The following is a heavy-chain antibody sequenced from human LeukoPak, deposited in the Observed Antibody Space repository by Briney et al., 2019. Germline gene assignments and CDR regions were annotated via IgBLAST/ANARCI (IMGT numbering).Heavy chain of an antibody. CDR1: GFTFSSYW. Sequence: PGGSLRLSCAASGFTFSSYWMSWVRQAPGKGLEWVSVIYSGGSTYYADSVKGRFTISRDNSKNTLYLQMNSLRAEDTAVYYCAKTTRPYYYYYMDVWGKGTTVTISS. CDR3: AKTTRPYYYYYMDV. J-gene: IGHJ6*03. D-gene: IGHD1-7*01. V-gene: IGHV3-66*02. CDR2: IYSGGST.